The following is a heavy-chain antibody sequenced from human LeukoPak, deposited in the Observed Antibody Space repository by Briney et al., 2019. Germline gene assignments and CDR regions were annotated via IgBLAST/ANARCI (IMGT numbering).Heavy chain of an antibody. CDR2: IVVNRGNT. Sequence: SVTVPCKASGFTFTSSAVQWVRKARAQGIERKGWIVVNRGNTNYAQQFQERVTITRDMSTSTAYMEMSSLRSEDTAVYYCAADKTVTTVRLAVVRWGQGTIVTVSS. V-gene: IGHV1-58*01. J-gene: IGHJ3*01. CDR3: AADKTVTTVRLAVVR. CDR1: GFTFTSSA. D-gene: IGHD4-17*01.